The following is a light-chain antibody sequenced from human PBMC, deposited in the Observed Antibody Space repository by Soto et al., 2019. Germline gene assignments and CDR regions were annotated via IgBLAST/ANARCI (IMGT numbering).Light chain of an antibody. CDR3: AAWDDSLNGWV. V-gene: IGLV2-14*01. J-gene: IGLJ3*02. Sequence: QSALTQPASVSGSPGQSITISCTGTSSDVGGYNYVSWYQQHPGKAPKLMIYEVSNRPSGVSNRFSGSKSGNTASLTISGLQAEDEADYYCAAWDDSLNGWVFGEGTKLTVL. CDR1: SSDVGGYNY. CDR2: EVS.